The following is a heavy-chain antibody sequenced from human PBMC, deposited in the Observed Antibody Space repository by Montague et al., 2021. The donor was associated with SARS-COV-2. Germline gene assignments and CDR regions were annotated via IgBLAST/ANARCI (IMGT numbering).Heavy chain of an antibody. CDR3: AREAVGYSHGYPYWYFDL. D-gene: IGHD5-18*01. V-gene: IGHV3-48*03. CDR2: ISTSGTLP. J-gene: IGHJ2*01. Sequence: SLRLSCAASGFDFTSSEINWVRQAPGKGLEWVSYISTSGTLPSYMDSVKGRFTIFRDNAKKSLYLQMDSLRAEDTAVYFCAREAVGYSHGYPYWYFDLWGRGTLVTVSS. CDR1: GFDFTSSE.